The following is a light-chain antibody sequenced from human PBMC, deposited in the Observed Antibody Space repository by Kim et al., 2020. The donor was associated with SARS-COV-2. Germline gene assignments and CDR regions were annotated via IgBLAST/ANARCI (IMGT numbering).Light chain of an antibody. V-gene: IGLV2-14*04. CDR1: SSDVGGYNY. CDR2: DVS. Sequence: GQSITISGPGTSSDVGGYNYVSWYQQHPGKAPKLMIYDVSKRPSGVSNRFSGSKSGNTASLTISGLQAEDEADYYCSSYTSSSTLVFGTGTKVTVL. J-gene: IGLJ1*01. CDR3: SSYTSSSTLV.